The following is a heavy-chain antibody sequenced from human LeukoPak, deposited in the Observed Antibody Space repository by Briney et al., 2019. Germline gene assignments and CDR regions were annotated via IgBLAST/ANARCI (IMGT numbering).Heavy chain of an antibody. CDR1: DYTFTNYG. CDR2: ISAYNGKT. J-gene: IGHJ4*02. CDR3: ARTNLDCKSGVCYDY. Sequence: ASVKVSCKASDYTFTNYGISWVRQAHGQGLEWMGWISAYNGKTYYAQKFQGRVTVTTDTSTSTAYMDLRSLRSDDTAVYYCARTNLDCKSGVCYDYWGQGTPVTVSS. D-gene: IGHD2-8*01. V-gene: IGHV1-18*01.